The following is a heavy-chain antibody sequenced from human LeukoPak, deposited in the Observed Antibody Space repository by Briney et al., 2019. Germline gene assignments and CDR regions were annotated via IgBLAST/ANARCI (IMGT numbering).Heavy chain of an antibody. CDR1: GFTFSSYA. V-gene: IGHV3-74*01. D-gene: IGHD6-6*01. Sequence: GGSLRLSCAASGFTFSSYAMSWGRQAPGKGLVWVSRVNSDGSDTTYADSVKGRFTISRDNAKNTVFLQMNSLRAEDTAVYYCARDSLTARPFDYWGQGILVTVSS. CDR3: ARDSLTARPFDY. CDR2: VNSDGSDT. J-gene: IGHJ4*02.